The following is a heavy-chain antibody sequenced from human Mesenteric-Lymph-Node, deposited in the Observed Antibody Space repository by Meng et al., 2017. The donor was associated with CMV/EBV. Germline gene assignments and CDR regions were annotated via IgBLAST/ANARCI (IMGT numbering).Heavy chain of an antibody. J-gene: IGHJ6*02. Sequence: GESLKISCAASGFSFNHFAMHWVRQAPGKGLEWVANIKQDGSEKYYVDSVKGRFTISRDNAKKSLYLQMNSLRTEDTAVYYCASRDYYYFNMDVWGQGTTVTVSS. CDR1: GFSFNHFA. CDR3: ASRDYYYFNMDV. CDR2: IKQDGSEK. D-gene: IGHD3-10*01. V-gene: IGHV3-7*01.